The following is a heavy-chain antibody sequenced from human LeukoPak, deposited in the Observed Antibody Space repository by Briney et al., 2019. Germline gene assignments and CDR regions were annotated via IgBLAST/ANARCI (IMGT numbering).Heavy chain of an antibody. CDR1: GYTFTHHS. CDR2: ISAYNGDT. Sequence: ASVKVSCKASGYTFTHHSISWVRQAPGQGLEWMGWISAYNGDTNYAQKFRGRVTMTTDTSTTTAYMELRSLRSDDTAVYYCARGVGGSYFGWFDPWGQGTLVTVSS. CDR3: ARGVGGSYFGWFDP. D-gene: IGHD1-26*01. V-gene: IGHV1-18*01. J-gene: IGHJ5*02.